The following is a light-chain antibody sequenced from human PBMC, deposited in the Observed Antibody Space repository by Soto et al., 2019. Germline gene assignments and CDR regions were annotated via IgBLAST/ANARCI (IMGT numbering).Light chain of an antibody. CDR1: QSVLYSSNSRNY. J-gene: IGKJ3*01. CDR3: QQYYSSPPT. V-gene: IGKV4-1*01. CDR2: WAS. Sequence: DIVMTQSPDSLAVSLGERATINCKSSQSVLYSSNSRNYLAWYQQKPGQPPKMVIYWASTRESGVPGRFSGSGSGTDFTLTISGLQAEDVAVYSCQQYYSSPPTFGPGTKVDIK.